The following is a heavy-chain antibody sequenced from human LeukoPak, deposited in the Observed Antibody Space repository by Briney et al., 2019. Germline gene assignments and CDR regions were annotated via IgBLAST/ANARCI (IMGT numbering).Heavy chain of an antibody. J-gene: IGHJ4*02. V-gene: IGHV3-21*01. CDR1: GFTFSSYS. CDR3: ARGKHYYDSSGQSYY. D-gene: IGHD3-22*01. CDR2: ISSSSSSYSYT. Sequence: GGSLRLSCAASGFTFSSYSMHWVRQAPGKGLEWVSSISSSSSSYSYTYYADSVKGRFTISRDNAKNTLLLQMNSLRAEDTAVYYCARGKHYYDSSGQSYYWGQGTLVTVSS.